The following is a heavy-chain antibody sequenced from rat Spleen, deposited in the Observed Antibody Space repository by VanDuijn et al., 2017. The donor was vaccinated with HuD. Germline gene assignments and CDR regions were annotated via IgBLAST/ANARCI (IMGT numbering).Heavy chain of an antibody. CDR2: IINTGGST. J-gene: IGHJ2*01. CDR1: GFKFNNYW. V-gene: IGHV5-31*01. CDR3: TRMRHYFDS. Sequence: EVQLVESGEGLVQPGRSLKLSCVASGFKFNNYWMTWNRQAPGKGLEWVASIINTGGSTYYSDSVKGLFTISRDNANSTLYLQMNSLRSEETATYYCTRMRHYFDSWGQGVMVTVSS.